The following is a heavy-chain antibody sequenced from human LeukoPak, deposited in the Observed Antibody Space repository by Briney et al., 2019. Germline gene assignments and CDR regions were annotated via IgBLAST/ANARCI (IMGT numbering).Heavy chain of an antibody. V-gene: IGHV3-33*01. Sequence: GGSLRLSCAASGFTFSSYGMHWVRQAPGKGLEWVEVIWYDGSNKYYADSVKGRFTISRDNSNNTLYLQMNSLRAEDTAVYYCARDKMSKYGNTFDYWGQGTLVTVSS. CDR1: GFTFSSYG. J-gene: IGHJ4*02. CDR2: IWYDGSNK. CDR3: ARDKMSKYGNTFDY. D-gene: IGHD2/OR15-2a*01.